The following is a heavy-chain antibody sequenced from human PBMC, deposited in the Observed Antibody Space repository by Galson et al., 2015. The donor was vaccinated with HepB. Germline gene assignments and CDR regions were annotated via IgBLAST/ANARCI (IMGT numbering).Heavy chain of an antibody. J-gene: IGHJ4*02. CDR1: GYSFTSYW. V-gene: IGHV5-51*01. CDR2: IYPGDSDT. Sequence: QSGAEVKKPGESLKISCKGSGYSFTSYWIGWVRQMPGKGLEWMGIIYPGDSDTRYSPSFQGQVTISADKSISTAYLQWSSLKASDTAMYYCARPNYYDSSGYYPYYFDYWGQGTLVTVSS. D-gene: IGHD3-22*01. CDR3: ARPNYYDSSGYYPYYFDY.